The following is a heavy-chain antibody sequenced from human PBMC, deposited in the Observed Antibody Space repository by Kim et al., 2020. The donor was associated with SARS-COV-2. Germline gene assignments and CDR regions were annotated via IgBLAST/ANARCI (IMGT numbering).Heavy chain of an antibody. Sequence: SVKVSCKASGGTFSNYAINWVRQAPGQGLEWMGRFVPILGRADYTQKFRGRVTITADKSTSTAYMEMSSLTSEDTAVYYCARDLAGRRGYSYGPVDDWG. CDR3: ARDLAGRRGYSYGPVDD. CDR2: FVPILGRA. CDR1: GGTFSNYA. D-gene: IGHD5-18*01. J-gene: IGHJ6*01. V-gene: IGHV1-69*04.